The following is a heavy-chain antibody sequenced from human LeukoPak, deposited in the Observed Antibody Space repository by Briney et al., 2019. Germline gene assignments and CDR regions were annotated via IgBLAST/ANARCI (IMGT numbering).Heavy chain of an antibody. CDR3: AKGRPNRGQTSEFDY. CDR2: ISYDGSNK. Sequence: PGGSLRLSCAASGFTFNSYGMHWVRQAPGKGLEWVAVISYDGSNKYYADSVKGRFTISRDNSKNTLYLQMNSLRAEDTAVYYSAKGRPNRGQTSEFDYWGQGTLVTVSS. CDR1: GFTFNSYG. D-gene: IGHD1-1*01. J-gene: IGHJ4*02. V-gene: IGHV3-30*18.